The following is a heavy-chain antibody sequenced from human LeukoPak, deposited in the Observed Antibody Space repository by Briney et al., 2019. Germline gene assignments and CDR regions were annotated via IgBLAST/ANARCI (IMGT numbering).Heavy chain of an antibody. J-gene: IGHJ4*02. CDR1: GYTFTSYA. D-gene: IGHD2-15*01. CDR2: INAGNGNT. Sequence: GAPVKVSCKASGYTFTSYAMHWVRQAPGQRLEWMGWINAGNGNTKYSQKFQGGVTITRDTSASTAYMELSSLRSEDTAVYYCARDRYCSGGSCYYFDYWGQGTLVTVSS. CDR3: ARDRYCSGGSCYYFDY. V-gene: IGHV1-3*01.